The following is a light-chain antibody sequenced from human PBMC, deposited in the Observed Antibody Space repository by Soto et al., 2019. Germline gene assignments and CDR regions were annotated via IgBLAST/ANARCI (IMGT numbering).Light chain of an antibody. CDR2: GAT. Sequence: EIVLTQSPGTLSVPLGETATLSCRASQTVSSNYVAWYQQKPGQAPRLLIYGATNRATGVPDNFSGGGSGTALTLTIFSLEPEDTAIYSCQQYGSSPPTFGGGTKVEIK. V-gene: IGKV3-20*01. CDR3: QQYGSSPPT. CDR1: QTVSSNY. J-gene: IGKJ4*01.